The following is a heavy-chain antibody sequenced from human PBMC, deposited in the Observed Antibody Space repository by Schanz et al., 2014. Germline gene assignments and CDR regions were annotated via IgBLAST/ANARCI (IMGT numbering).Heavy chain of an antibody. CDR3: AKHVRSLTGNDY. Sequence: EVQLVESGGGLVQPGGSLRLSCAASGFSFSTHAMSWVRQAPGQGLEWVSGIGGSGDSTHYADSVKGRFIISRDNSKNTLYLQVNSLRAEDTAVYYCAKHVRSLTGNDYWGQGTLVTVSS. D-gene: IGHD3-9*01. J-gene: IGHJ4*02. CDR1: GFSFSTHA. CDR2: IGGSGDST. V-gene: IGHV3-23*04.